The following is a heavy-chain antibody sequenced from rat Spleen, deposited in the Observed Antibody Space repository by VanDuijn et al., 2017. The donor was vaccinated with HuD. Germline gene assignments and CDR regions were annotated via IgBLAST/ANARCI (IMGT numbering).Heavy chain of an antibody. Sequence: QVQLKESGPGLVQPSQTLSLTCTVSGFSLTSNSVSWVRQPPGKGLEWMGAIWSGGGTDYNSALKSRRSISRDTSKSQVFLKMNSLQTEDTATYYCARDWHYDGYSGWFAYWGQGVMVTVSS. CDR3: ARDWHYDGYSGWFAY. J-gene: IGHJ2*01. V-gene: IGHV2-15*01. CDR1: GFSLTSNS. D-gene: IGHD1-12*03. CDR2: IWSGGGT.